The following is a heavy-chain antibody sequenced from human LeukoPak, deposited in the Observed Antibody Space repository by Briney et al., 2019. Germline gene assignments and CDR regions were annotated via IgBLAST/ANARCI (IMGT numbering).Heavy chain of an antibody. Sequence: SETLSLTCAVYGGSFSGYYWSWIRQPPGKGLEWIGEINHSGSTNYNPSLKSRVTISVDTSKNQFSLKLSSVTAADTAVYYCARDRRRVVPAAMGGGTSFYYYGMDVWGQGTTVTVSS. CDR3: ARDRRRVVPAAMGGGTSFYYYGMDV. V-gene: IGHV4-34*01. CDR2: INHSGST. J-gene: IGHJ6*02. D-gene: IGHD2-2*01. CDR1: GGSFSGYY.